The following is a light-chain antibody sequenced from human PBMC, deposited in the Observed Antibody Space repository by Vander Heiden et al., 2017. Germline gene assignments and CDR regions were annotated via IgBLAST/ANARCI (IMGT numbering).Light chain of an antibody. CDR1: NIGSKS. Sequence: SYVLTQPPSASVAPGQTARITCGGNNIGSKSVHWYQQKPGQAPVLVVYDDSDRPSGIPERFSGSNSGNTATLTISRVEAGDEADYYCQVWDSSSDLVVFGGGTKLTVL. J-gene: IGLJ2*01. CDR3: QVWDSSSDLVV. CDR2: DDS. V-gene: IGLV3-21*02.